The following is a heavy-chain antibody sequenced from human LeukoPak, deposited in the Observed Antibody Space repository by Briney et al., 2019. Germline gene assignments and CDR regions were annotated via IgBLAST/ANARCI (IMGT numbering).Heavy chain of an antibody. V-gene: IGHV4-38-2*02. J-gene: IGHJ4*02. D-gene: IGHD5-12*01. CDR2: IYHSGST. CDR3: ARDRRGYSGYDSSY. Sequence: RTSETLSLTCTVSGYSISSGYYWGWIRQPPGKGLEWIGSIYHSGSTYYNPSLKSRVTISVDTSKNQFSLKLSSVTAADTAVYYCARDRRGYSGYDSSYWGQGTLVTVSS. CDR1: GYSISSGYY.